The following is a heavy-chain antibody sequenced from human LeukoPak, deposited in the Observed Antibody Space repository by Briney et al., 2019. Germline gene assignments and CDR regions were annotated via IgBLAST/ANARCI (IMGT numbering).Heavy chain of an antibody. CDR1: GGTFSSYA. J-gene: IGHJ6*02. CDR2: IIPILGIA. D-gene: IGHD2-2*01. CDR3: AKDPVVPAGSYYGMDV. V-gene: IGHV1-69*04. Sequence: SVKVSCKASGGTFSSYAISWVRQAPGQGLEWMGRIIPILGIANYAQKFQGRVTITADKSTSTAYMELSSLRSEDTAVYYCAKDPVVPAGSYYGMDVWGQGTTVTVSS.